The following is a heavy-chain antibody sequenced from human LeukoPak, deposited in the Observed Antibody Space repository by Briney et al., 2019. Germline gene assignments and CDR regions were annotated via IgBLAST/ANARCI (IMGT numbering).Heavy chain of an antibody. J-gene: IGHJ4*02. Sequence: PGGSLRLSCAASGFTFDDYGMSWVRQAPGKGLEWVSGINWNGGSTGYADSVKGRYTISRDNAKNSLYLQMNSLRAEDTALYYCASFMSYSNSLDYWGQGTLVTVSS. D-gene: IGHD4-11*01. V-gene: IGHV3-20*04. CDR3: ASFMSYSNSLDY. CDR2: INWNGGST. CDR1: GFTFDDYG.